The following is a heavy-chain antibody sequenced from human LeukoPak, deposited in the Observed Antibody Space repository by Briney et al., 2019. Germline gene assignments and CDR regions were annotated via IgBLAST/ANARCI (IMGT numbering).Heavy chain of an antibody. V-gene: IGHV4-34*01. CDR1: GGSFSGYY. Sequence: PSETLSLTCAVYGGSFSGYYWSWIRQPPGKGLEWIGEINHSGSTNYNPSLKSRVTISVDTSKNQFSLKLSSVTAADTAVYYCARVTQSIPRFDYWGQGTLVTVSS. D-gene: IGHD2-21*01. CDR3: ARVTQSIPRFDY. CDR2: INHSGST. J-gene: IGHJ4*02.